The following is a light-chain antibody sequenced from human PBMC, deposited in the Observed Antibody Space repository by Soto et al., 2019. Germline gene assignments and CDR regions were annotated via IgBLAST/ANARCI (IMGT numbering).Light chain of an antibody. V-gene: IGKV3-15*01. Sequence: EIVMTQSPATLSVSPGERATLSCRASQSVKSNLAWYQQNPGQAPRLLIYGASTRATGISARFSGSGSGTEFTLTISSLQSEDFAVYYCQQRRSWPPTITFGQGTRLEIK. CDR1: QSVKSN. CDR2: GAS. CDR3: QQRRSWPPTIT. J-gene: IGKJ5*01.